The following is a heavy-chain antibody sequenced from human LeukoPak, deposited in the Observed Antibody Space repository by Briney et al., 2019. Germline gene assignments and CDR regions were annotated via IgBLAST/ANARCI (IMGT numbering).Heavy chain of an antibody. D-gene: IGHD2-2*02. J-gene: IGHJ5*02. CDR1: GGTFSSYA. CDR3: ARGPRYCSSISCYTGWFDP. CDR2: IIPIFGTA. V-gene: IGHV1-69*05. Sequence: ASVKVSCKASGGTFSSYAISWVRQAPGQGLEWMGGIIPIFGTANYAQKFQGRVTITTDESTSTAYMELSSLRSEDTAVYYCARGPRYCSSISCYTGWFDPWGQGILVTVSS.